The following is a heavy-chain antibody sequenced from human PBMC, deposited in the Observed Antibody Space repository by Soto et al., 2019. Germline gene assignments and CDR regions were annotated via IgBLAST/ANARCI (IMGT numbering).Heavy chain of an antibody. CDR3: ARHGFGPLQGLVDV. D-gene: IGHD3-10*01. J-gene: IGHJ6*02. CDR2: IDYDGYS. CDR1: GGSITNYY. Sequence: QVQLQESGPGLVKPSETLSLTCTVSGGSITNYYCSWFRQPPGKGLEWIVYIDYDGYSAYNLSLRRRVTLSMDVSKTQFSLMLESVTATDTAVYYCARHGFGPLQGLVDVWGPGTTVIVSS. V-gene: IGHV4-59*08.